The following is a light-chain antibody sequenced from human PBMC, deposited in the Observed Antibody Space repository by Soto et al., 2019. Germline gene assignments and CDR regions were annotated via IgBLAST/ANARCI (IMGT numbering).Light chain of an antibody. CDR3: QQYNTYSPT. CDR2: DAS. V-gene: IGKV1-5*01. Sequence: DIQMTQSPSTLSASVGDRVTITCRASQSINGWLAWYQQRPGKAPKLLIYDASSLESGVPSRFSGSGSGTEFTLTITSLQPDDFATYYCQQYNTYSPTFGQGTKVEIK. CDR1: QSINGW. J-gene: IGKJ1*01.